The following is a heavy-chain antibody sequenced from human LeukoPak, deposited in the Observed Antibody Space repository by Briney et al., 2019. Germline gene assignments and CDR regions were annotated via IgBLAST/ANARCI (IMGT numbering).Heavy chain of an antibody. CDR2: IIPILGIA. CDR3: ARDPRGSGSDY. J-gene: IGHJ4*02. D-gene: IGHD2-15*01. Sequence: GSSVKVSCKASGGTFSSYTISWVRQAPGQGLEWMGRIIPILGIANYAQKFRGRVTITADKSTSTAYMELSSLRSEDTAVYYCARDPRGSGSDYWGQGTLVTVSS. V-gene: IGHV1-69*04. CDR1: GGTFSSYT.